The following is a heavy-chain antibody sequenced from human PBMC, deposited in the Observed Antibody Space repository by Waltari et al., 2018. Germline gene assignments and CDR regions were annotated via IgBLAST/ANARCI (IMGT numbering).Heavy chain of an antibody. CDR2: ISGSGSST. Sequence: EVQLLESGGGLVQPGGSLRRSCDASGFRFDNYALSWVRQAPGKGLEWISGISGSGSSTYYADYVKGRFTISRDNLKNTINVQMDSLRVEDTAVYYCVRHQSVAGKAWFDPWGQGTLVSVSP. D-gene: IGHD6-19*01. V-gene: IGHV3-23*01. CDR1: GFRFDNYA. CDR3: VRHQSVAGKAWFDP. J-gene: IGHJ5*02.